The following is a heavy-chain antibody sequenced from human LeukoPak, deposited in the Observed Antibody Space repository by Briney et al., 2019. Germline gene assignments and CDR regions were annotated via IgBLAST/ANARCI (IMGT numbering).Heavy chain of an antibody. D-gene: IGHD7-27*01. CDR1: GFTFSSYT. Sequence: GGSLRLSCAASGFTFSSYTMSWVRQAPGKGLEWVSTITTSDGNTYYADSVKGRFTVSRGNSKNTLFLQMNSLRAEDTAVYYCAKDGGLWVSAHWGDSWGRGTLVTASS. CDR3: AKDGGLWVSAHWGDS. V-gene: IGHV3-23*01. CDR2: ITTSDGNT. J-gene: IGHJ4*02.